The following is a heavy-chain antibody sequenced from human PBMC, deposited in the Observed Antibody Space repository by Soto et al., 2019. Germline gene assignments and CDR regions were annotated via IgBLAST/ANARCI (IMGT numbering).Heavy chain of an antibody. J-gene: IGHJ4*02. CDR1: GFTFTNYA. CDR2: IGGIDGRT. Sequence: EVQLLESGGGLVQPGGSLRLSCAASGFTFTNYAMRWVRQAPGKGLEWISTIGGIDGRTYYADSVKGRLTTSKDNSKNTLYLQMNNIRAEDTAIYYWARRGSDYSYFVYWGQGTLVTVSS. CDR3: ARRGSDYSYFVY. V-gene: IGHV3-23*01. D-gene: IGHD3-16*01.